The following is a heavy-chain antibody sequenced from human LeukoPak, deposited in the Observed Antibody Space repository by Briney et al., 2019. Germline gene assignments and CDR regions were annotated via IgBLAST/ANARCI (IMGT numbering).Heavy chain of an antibody. CDR1: GYTFTSYA. D-gene: IGHD1-14*01. CDR2: INAGHGNT. J-gene: IGHJ4*02. CDR3: ARGAGFAEPLPEY. V-gene: IGHV1-3*01. Sequence: ASVKVSCKASGYTFTSYAIQWVRQAPGQRHEWMGWINAGHGNTKYSQKFQGRLTITRDTSASTAYMELSSLRSDDTAVYYCARGAGFAEPLPEYWGQGTLLTVSS.